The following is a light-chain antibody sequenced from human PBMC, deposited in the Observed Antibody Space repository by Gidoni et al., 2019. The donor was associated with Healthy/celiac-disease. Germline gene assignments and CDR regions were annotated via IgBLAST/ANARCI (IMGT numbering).Light chain of an antibody. CDR2: GAS. J-gene: IGKJ1*01. CDR3: QQYNNWPRT. Sequence: EIVMTQSPVTLSVSPGERATLSCRASQSVRSNLAWYQQKPGQAPRLLIYGASTRATGIPARFSGSGSGTECTLTISSLQSEDFAVYYCQQYNNWPRTFGQGTKVEIK. CDR1: QSVRSN. V-gene: IGKV3-15*01.